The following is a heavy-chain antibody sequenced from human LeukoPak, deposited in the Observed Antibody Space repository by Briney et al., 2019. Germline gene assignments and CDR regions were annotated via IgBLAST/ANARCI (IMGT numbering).Heavy chain of an antibody. D-gene: IGHD3-10*01. J-gene: IGHJ4*02. CDR3: AKDSVYYYGSGSYFDY. CDR1: GFTFSSYG. Sequence: PGGSLRLSCAASGFTFSSYGMSWVRQAPGKGLEWVSAISGSGGSTYYADSVKGRFTISRDNSKNTLYLQMNSLRAEDTAVYYCAKDSVYYYGSGSYFDYWGQGTLVTVSS. V-gene: IGHV3-23*01. CDR2: ISGSGGST.